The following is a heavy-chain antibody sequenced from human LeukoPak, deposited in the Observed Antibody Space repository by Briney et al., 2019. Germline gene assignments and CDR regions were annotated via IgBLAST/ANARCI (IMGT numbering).Heavy chain of an antibody. D-gene: IGHD5-18*01. Sequence: ASVKVSCKASGGTFSSYAISWVRQAPGQGLEWMGGIIPIFGTANYAQKFQGRVTITADKSTSAAYMELNSLRAEDTAVYYCAKDLRKDTAMVTFMDYWGQGTLVTVSS. J-gene: IGHJ4*02. CDR1: GGTFSSYA. V-gene: IGHV1-69*06. CDR2: IIPIFGTA. CDR3: AKDLRKDTAMVTFMDY.